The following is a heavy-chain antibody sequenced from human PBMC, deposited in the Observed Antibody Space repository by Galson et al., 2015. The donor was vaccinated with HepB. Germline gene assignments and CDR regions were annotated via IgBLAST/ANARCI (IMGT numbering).Heavy chain of an antibody. D-gene: IGHD2-2*01. CDR2: ISGSGCRT. CDR3: AKGAVVAPAASAEYFHH. Sequence: SLRLSCAASGFTFNSYAMNWVRQAPGKGLEWVSAISGSGCRTYYVDSVRGRFTISRDNSNNTLYLQTNSLRAEDTAVYYCAKGAVVAPAASAEYFHHWGQGTLVTVSS. CDR1: GFTFNSYA. J-gene: IGHJ1*01. V-gene: IGHV3-23*01.